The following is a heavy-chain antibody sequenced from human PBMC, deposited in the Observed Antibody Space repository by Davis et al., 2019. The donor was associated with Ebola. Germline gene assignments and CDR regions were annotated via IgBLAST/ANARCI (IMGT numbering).Heavy chain of an antibody. Sequence: GESLKISCASSGFTFSSYSMNWLRQAPGKGLEWVSSISSSSSYIYYADSVKGRFTISRDNAKNSLYLQMNSLRAEDTAVYYCARDDYGDPVDYYYYGMDVWGQGTTVTVSS. CDR2: ISSSSSYI. CDR1: GFTFSSYS. J-gene: IGHJ6*02. D-gene: IGHD4-17*01. CDR3: ARDDYGDPVDYYYYGMDV. V-gene: IGHV3-21*01.